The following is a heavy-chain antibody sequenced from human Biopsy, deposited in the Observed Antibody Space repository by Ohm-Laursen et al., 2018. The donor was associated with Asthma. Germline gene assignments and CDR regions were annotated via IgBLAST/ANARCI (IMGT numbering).Heavy chain of an antibody. CDR2: ISPVFGST. J-gene: IGHJ6*02. CDR3: AREAYDILTGYYGGGGMDV. CDR1: GGTFGNYA. D-gene: IGHD3-9*01. V-gene: IGHV1-69*06. Sequence: SSVKVSCKASGGTFGNYAISWVRQAPGLGLEWMGGISPVFGSTNIAQKFQGRVTISADIFTKTAYLEVSSLRSDDTAVYYCAREAYDILTGYYGGGGMDVWGQGTTVTVSS.